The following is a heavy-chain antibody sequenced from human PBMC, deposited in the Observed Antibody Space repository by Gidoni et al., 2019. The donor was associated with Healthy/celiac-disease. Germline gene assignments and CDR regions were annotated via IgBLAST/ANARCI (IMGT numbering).Heavy chain of an antibody. J-gene: IGHJ4*02. D-gene: IGHD6-19*01. Sequence: EVQLLASGGGLVQPEGSLSLSCSASGFPFGSYAMSWVRQAPGKGLECVLDISGRCGSTYYADSVKGLFTISRDNSKNTLYLQMNRLRAEDTAVYYCATPHSSGWYNHFDYWGQGTLVTVSS. CDR2: ISGRCGST. V-gene: IGHV3-23*01. CDR3: ATPHSSGWYNHFDY. CDR1: GFPFGSYA.